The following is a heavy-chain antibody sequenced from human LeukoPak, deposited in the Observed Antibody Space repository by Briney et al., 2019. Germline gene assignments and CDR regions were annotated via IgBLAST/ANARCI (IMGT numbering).Heavy chain of an antibody. CDR2: INPNSGGA. CDR3: ARVGDCSSTSCYDWFDP. V-gene: IGHV1-2*02. J-gene: IGHJ5*02. D-gene: IGHD2-2*01. Sequence: ASVKVSCKASGYTFTSYGISWVRQAPGQGLEWMGWINPNSGGANYAQKFQGRVTMTRDTSISTAYMELSRLRSDDTAVYYCARVGDCSSTSCYDWFDPWGQGTLVTVSS. CDR1: GYTFTSYG.